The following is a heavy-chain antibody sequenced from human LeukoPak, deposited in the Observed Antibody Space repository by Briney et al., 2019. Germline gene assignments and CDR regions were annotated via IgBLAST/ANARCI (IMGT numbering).Heavy chain of an antibody. Sequence: GGSLRLSCAASGFTVSSNYMSWVRQAPGKGLEWVSVIYSGGSTYYADSVKGRFTISRDNSRNTLYLQMNSLRAKDTAVYYCARVGGYDLSFFDYWGQGTLVTVSS. V-gene: IGHV3-53*01. J-gene: IGHJ4*02. D-gene: IGHD5-12*01. CDR3: ARVGGYDLSFFDY. CDR2: IYSGGST. CDR1: GFTVSSNY.